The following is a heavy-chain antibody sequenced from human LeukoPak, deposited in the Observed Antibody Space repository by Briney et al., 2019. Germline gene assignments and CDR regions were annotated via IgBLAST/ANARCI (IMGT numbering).Heavy chain of an antibody. Sequence: PGGSLRLSCAASGFTFSSYAMHWVRQAPGKGLEWVAVISYDGSNKYYADSVKGRFTISRDNSKNTLYLQMNSLRAEDTAVYYCARDLVGGYFDYWGQGTLVTVSS. CDR1: GFTFSSYA. J-gene: IGHJ4*02. CDR2: ISYDGSNK. CDR3: ARDLVGGYFDY. V-gene: IGHV3-30-3*01. D-gene: IGHD2-8*02.